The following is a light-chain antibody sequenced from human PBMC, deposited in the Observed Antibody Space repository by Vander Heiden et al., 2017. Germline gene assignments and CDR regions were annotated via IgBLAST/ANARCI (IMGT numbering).Light chain of an antibody. V-gene: IGKV4-1*01. Sequence: DIVMTQSPDSLAASSGERAIINCKSSQSVLYSSNNRNYLAWYQQKPGQPPKLLIYWASTRESGVPDRFSGSGSGTDFTLTISSLQAEDVAIYYCQQYYSTLPYTFGQGTKLEIK. CDR1: QSVLYSSNNRNY. J-gene: IGKJ2*01. CDR2: WAS. CDR3: QQYYSTLPYT.